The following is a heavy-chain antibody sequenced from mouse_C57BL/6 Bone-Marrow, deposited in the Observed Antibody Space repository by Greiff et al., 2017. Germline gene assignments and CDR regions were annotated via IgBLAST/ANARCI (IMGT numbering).Heavy chain of an antibody. J-gene: IGHJ1*03. CDR2: IYPRDGST. CDR3: ARDYGSSYWYFDV. Sequence: QVQLQQSEPELVKPGASVKLSCKASGYTFTSYDINWVKQRPGQGLEWIGWIYPRDGSTKYNEKFKGKATLTVDTSSSTAYMELHSLTSEDSAVYFCARDYGSSYWYFDVWGTGTTVTVSS. D-gene: IGHD1-1*01. V-gene: IGHV1-85*01. CDR1: GYTFTSYD.